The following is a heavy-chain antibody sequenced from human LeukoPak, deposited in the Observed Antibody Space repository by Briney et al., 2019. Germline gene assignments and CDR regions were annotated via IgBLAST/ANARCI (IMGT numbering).Heavy chain of an antibody. V-gene: IGHV1-18*01. Sequence: ASVKVSCKASGYTFTSYGISWVRQAPGQGLEWMGWISAYNGNTNYAQKLQGRVTMTTDTSTSTAYMELRSLRSDDTAVYYCARDFEWLGVNYYMDVWGKGTTVTVSS. CDR1: GYTFTSYG. CDR3: ARDFEWLGVNYYMDV. D-gene: IGHD5-12*01. J-gene: IGHJ6*03. CDR2: ISAYNGNT.